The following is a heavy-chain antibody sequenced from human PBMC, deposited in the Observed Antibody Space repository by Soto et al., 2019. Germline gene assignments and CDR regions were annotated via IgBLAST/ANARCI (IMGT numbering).Heavy chain of an antibody. Sequence: GESLKISCAASGFTVSNNYMSWVRQAPGKGLEWVSIIYSGGDTNYADSVKGRFTVSRDNSKNTLYLQMNSLRAEDTAVYYCARDTFGMGFGEPNDYWGQGTLVTVSS. CDR2: IYSGGDT. CDR3: ARDTFGMGFGEPNDY. CDR1: GFTVSNNY. V-gene: IGHV3-66*01. J-gene: IGHJ4*02. D-gene: IGHD3-10*01.